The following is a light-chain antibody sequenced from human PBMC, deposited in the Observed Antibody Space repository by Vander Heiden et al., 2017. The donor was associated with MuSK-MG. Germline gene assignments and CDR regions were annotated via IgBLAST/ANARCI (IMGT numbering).Light chain of an antibody. V-gene: IGKV1-27*01. J-gene: IGKJ4*01. CDR3: HGT. CDR1: QGISSD. Sequence: DIQLTQSPSSLSASVGDRVTITCRVSQGISSDLNGYRQKPGKVPKLLIYSESNLQSGVKYRFSGSGSGTDCTRTIRSLQPEDGATDYGHGTFGGGTKVXIK. CDR2: SES.